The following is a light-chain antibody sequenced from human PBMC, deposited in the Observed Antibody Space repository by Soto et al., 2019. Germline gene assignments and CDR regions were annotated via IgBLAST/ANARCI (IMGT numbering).Light chain of an antibody. Sequence: IRLTQSPYSLSASVGDRVTITCRASQGISSYVAWYQQKPGKAPKLLIYAASTLQSGVPSRFSGSGSGTDFTLTISTLQPEDFATYYCQQLDSYPFTFGQGTRLDIK. V-gene: IGKV1-9*01. CDR2: AAS. CDR3: QQLDSYPFT. CDR1: QGISSY. J-gene: IGKJ5*01.